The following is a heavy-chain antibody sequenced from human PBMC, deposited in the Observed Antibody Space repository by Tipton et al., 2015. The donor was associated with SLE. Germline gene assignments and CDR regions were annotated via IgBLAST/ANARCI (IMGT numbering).Heavy chain of an antibody. J-gene: IGHJ4*02. V-gene: IGHV4-39*07. CDR2: IYYSGST. Sequence: TLSLTCTVSGGSISSSSYYGGWIRQPPGKGLEWIGSIYYSGSTYYNPSLKSRVTISVDTSKNQFSLKLSSVTAADTAVYYCARSQQLVPYWGQGTLVTVSS. CDR3: ARSQQLVPY. D-gene: IGHD6-13*01. CDR1: GGSISSSSYY.